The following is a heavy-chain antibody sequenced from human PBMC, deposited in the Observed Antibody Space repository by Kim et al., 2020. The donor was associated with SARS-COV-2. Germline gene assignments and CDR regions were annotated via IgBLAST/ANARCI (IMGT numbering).Heavy chain of an antibody. V-gene: IGHV3-11*01. J-gene: IGHJ6*02. D-gene: IGHD6-13*01. Sequence: GGSLRLSCAASGFTFSDYYMSWIRQAPGKGLEWVSYISSSGSTIYYADSVKGRFTISRDNAKNSLYLQMNSLRAEDTAVYYCAREVRRSWWREDGMDVWGQGTTVTVSS. CDR3: AREVRRSWWREDGMDV. CDR1: GFTFSDYY. CDR2: ISSSGSTI.